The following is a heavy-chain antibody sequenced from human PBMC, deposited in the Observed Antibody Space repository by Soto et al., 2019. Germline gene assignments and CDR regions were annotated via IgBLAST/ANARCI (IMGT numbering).Heavy chain of an antibody. V-gene: IGHV3-23*01. CDR1: GFTFSTYA. J-gene: IGHJ4*02. Sequence: PGGSLRLSCAASGFTFSTYALSWVRQAPGKGLEWVSIISGSGGNTYYADSVKGRFTISRDNSNTTLYLQMNCLRVEAAEVYYFARPEKSNSWRNGPHYWGQGSLITVSS. CDR3: ARPEKSNSWRNGPHY. CDR2: ISGSGGNT. D-gene: IGHD6-6*01.